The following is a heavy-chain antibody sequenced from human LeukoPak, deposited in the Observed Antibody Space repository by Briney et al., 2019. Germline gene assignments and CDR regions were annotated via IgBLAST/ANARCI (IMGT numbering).Heavy chain of an antibody. Sequence: GGSLRLSCAASGFTVSSNYMSWVRQAPGKGLEWVSVIYSGGGTYYADSVKGRFTISRDNSKNTLYLQMNSLRAEDTAVYYCARRLPTAWGADYWGQGTLVTVSS. CDR1: GFTVSSNY. J-gene: IGHJ4*02. CDR3: ARRLPTAWGADY. V-gene: IGHV3-53*01. CDR2: IYSGGGT. D-gene: IGHD7-27*01.